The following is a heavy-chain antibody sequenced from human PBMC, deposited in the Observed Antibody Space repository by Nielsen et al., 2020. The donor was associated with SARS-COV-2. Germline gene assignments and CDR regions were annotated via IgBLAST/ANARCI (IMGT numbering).Heavy chain of an antibody. CDR3: ARDLDYYDSSGYDR. J-gene: IGHJ5*02. CDR2: IYSGGTGT. D-gene: IGHD3-22*01. Sequence: GGSLRLSCAASGFTFSSYAMSWVRQAPGKGLEWVSVIYSGGTGTYYADSVKGRFTISRDNSKNMLYLQMNSLRAEDTAVYYCARDLDYYDSSGYDRWGQGTLVTVSS. CDR1: GFTFSSYA. V-gene: IGHV3-23*03.